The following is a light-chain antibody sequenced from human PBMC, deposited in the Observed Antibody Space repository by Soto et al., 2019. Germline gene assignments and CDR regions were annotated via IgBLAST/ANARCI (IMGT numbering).Light chain of an antibody. J-gene: IGKJ2*01. V-gene: IGKV1-39*01. CDR1: QSINTY. CDR3: QQGYSTIYT. CDR2: SAS. Sequence: DIPMTQSPSSLSASVGDRVTITCRASQSINTYLNWYQQKPGKAPKLLIYSASSLQSGVPSRFSGIGSGTDFTLTISSLQPEDFATYYCQQGYSTIYTFGQGTKLEI.